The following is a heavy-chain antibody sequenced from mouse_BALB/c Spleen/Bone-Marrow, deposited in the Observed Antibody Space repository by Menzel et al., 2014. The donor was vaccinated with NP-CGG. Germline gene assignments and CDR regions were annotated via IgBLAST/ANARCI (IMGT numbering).Heavy chain of an antibody. V-gene: IGHV1-61*01. J-gene: IGHJ3*01. Sequence: QVHVKQSGAELVRPGASVKLSCKASGYSFTSYWMNWVKQRPGQGLEWIGMIHPSGSETRLNQNFKDKATLTVDKSSSTAYMQLSSPTSEDSAVYYCARSRGEGYWGQGTLVTVSA. CDR3: ARSRGEGY. CDR2: IHPSGSET. CDR1: GYSFTSYW.